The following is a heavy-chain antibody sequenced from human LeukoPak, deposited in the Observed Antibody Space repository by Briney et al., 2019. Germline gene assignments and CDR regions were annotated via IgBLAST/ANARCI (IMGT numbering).Heavy chain of an antibody. D-gene: IGHD2-15*01. CDR3: AGGLLGCRRGSCYPTDY. CDR2: ISSSSSTI. V-gene: IGHV3-48*04. J-gene: IGHJ4*02. CDR1: GFTFSSYS. Sequence: GGSLRLSCAASGFTFSSYSMNWVRQAPGKGLEWVSYISSSSSTIYYADSVKGRFTISRDNAKNSLYLQMNSLRAEDTAVYFCAGGLLGCRRGSCYPTDYWGQGTLVIVSS.